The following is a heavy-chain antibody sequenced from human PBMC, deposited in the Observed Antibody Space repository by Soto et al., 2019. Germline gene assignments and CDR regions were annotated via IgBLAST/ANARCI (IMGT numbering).Heavy chain of an antibody. CDR1: GSSISSGYW. CDR2: IPHSGST. V-gene: IGHV4-4*02. D-gene: IGHD6-19*01. Sequence: QVQLQESGPGLVKPSGTLSLTCAVSGSSISSGYWWGWVRQPPGKAPEWIGDIPHSGSTNYNPSLRSRVTISVDKSNNHFSLNLKSVTAADTALYYCAYSSGWYRVDGWGQGTLVTVSS. CDR3: AYSSGWYRVDG. J-gene: IGHJ5*02.